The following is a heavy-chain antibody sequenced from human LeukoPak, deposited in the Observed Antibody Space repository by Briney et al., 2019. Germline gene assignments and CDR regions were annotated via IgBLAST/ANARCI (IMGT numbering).Heavy chain of an antibody. D-gene: IGHD6-13*01. CDR1: GLTFPIYG. CDR2: IRDDGSSE. Sequence: PGGSLRLSCAVTGLTFPIYGMHWVRQAPGKGLEWVTFIRDDGSSEHYADSVKGRFTISRDNSKNTLYLQMNSLRAEDTAVYYCARGVAAAGTTLDYWGQRTLVTVSS. V-gene: IGHV3-30*02. J-gene: IGHJ4*02. CDR3: ARGVAAAGTTLDY.